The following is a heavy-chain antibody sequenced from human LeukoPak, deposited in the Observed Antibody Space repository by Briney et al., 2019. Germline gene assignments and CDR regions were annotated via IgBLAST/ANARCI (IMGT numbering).Heavy chain of an antibody. CDR2: IGASGGST. D-gene: IGHD3-16*02. Sequence: GGSLRLSCAASGFTFSSYVMTWVRQAAGKGLEWVSTIGASGGSTYYADSVKGRFTTSRDNSKNTLYLQMNSLRADDTAVYYCAKGRYMIAFGGVIRTSDYWGQGTLVTVSS. J-gene: IGHJ4*02. CDR3: AKGRYMIAFGGVIRTSDY. V-gene: IGHV3-23*01. CDR1: GFTFSSYV.